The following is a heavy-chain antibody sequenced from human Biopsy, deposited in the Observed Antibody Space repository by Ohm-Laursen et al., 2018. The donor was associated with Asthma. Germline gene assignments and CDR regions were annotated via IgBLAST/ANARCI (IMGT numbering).Heavy chain of an antibody. Sequence: TLSLTCPVSGGSISSSSYYWGWIRQPPGKGLEWIGSIYYSGSTYYTPSLKSRVTISVDTSKNQFSLKLSSVTAADTAVYYCARFTASITIFGVVNNWFDPWGQGTLVTVSS. CDR3: ARFTASITIFGVVNNWFDP. D-gene: IGHD3-3*01. V-gene: IGHV4-39*01. CDR2: IYYSGST. J-gene: IGHJ5*02. CDR1: GGSISSSSYY.